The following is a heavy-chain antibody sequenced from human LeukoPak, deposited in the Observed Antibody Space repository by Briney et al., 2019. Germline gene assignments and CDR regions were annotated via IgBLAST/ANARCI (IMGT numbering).Heavy chain of an antibody. V-gene: IGHV1-2*02. CDR1: GYTFTGYY. D-gene: IGHD3-9*01. CDR2: INPNSGGT. J-gene: IGHJ5*02. Sequence: ASVKVSCKASGYTFTGYYMHWVRQAPGQGLEWMGWINPNSGGTNYAQKFQGRVTMTRDTSISTAYMELSRLRSDDTAVYYCARGRILTGFVSYPFDPWGQGTLVTVSS. CDR3: ARGRILTGFVSYPFDP.